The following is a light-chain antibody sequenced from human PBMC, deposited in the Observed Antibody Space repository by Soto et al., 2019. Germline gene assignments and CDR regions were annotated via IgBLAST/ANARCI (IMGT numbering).Light chain of an antibody. Sequence: SYELTQPPSVSLAPGQTATITCGGASIGSKSVHWYQQKPGQAPVVVVYDDSDRPSGIPERFSGSNSGNTATLTISRVEAGDEADYYCQVWDSSSDHMVFGGGTQLTVL. CDR1: SIGSKS. V-gene: IGLV3-21*02. CDR3: QVWDSSSDHMV. J-gene: IGLJ3*02. CDR2: DDS.